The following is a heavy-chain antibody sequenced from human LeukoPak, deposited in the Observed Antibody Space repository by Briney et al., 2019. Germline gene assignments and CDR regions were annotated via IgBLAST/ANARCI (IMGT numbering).Heavy chain of an antibody. Sequence: GGSLRPSCAASGFTFSSYSMNWVRQAPGKGLEWVASISSDGNYIYNAESLKGRFTISRDNAKNSLYLQMNSLRGEDTALYYCARDTGYCSGGTCFSSILDPWGQGTLVTVSS. CDR2: ISSDGNYI. CDR3: ARDTGYCSGGTCFSSILDP. D-gene: IGHD2-15*01. CDR1: GFTFSSYS. J-gene: IGHJ5*02. V-gene: IGHV3-21*01.